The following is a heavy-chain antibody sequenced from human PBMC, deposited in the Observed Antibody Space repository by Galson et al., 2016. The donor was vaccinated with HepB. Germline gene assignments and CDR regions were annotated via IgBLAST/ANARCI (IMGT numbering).Heavy chain of an antibody. CDR3: ARGGYSPMDV. D-gene: IGHD2-15*01. J-gene: IGHJ6*02. V-gene: IGHV4-59*01. CDR2: IYYSGTT. Sequence: RQPPEKGLEWIGYIYYSGTTNYNPSLKSRVTISVDTSKNQFSLKLSSVTAADTAVYYCARGGYSPMDVWGQGTTVTVSS.